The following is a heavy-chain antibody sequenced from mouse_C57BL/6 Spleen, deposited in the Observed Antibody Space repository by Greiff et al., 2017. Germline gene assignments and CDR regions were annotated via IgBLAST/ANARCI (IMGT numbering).Heavy chain of an antibody. CDR3: ARRDYGSSYGYFDV. CDR2: IYPGDGDT. J-gene: IGHJ1*03. CDR1: GYAFSSSW. D-gene: IGHD1-1*01. Sequence: VQLQQSGPELVKPGASVKISCKASGYAFSSSWMNWVKQRPGKGLEWIGRIYPGDGDTNYNGKFKGKATLTADKSSSTAYMQLSSLTSEDSAVYFAARRDYGSSYGYFDVWGTGTTVTVSS. V-gene: IGHV1-82*01.